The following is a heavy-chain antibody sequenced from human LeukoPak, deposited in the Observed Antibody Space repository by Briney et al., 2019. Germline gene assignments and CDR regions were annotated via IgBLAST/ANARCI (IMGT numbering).Heavy chain of an antibody. CDR2: IDPSDSYT. J-gene: IGHJ4*02. V-gene: IGHV5-10-1*01. D-gene: IGHD6-13*01. Sequence: GESLKISCKASGYRFTSYWISWVRQMPGKGLEWMGRIDPSDSYTNYSPSFQGHVTISADKSISTAYLQWSSLKASDTAMYYCARLDVAAAGGLREDYWGQGTLVTVSS. CDR1: GYRFTSYW. CDR3: ARLDVAAAGGLREDY.